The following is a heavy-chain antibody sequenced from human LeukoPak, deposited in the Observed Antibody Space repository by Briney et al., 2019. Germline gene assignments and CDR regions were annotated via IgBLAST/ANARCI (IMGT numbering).Heavy chain of an antibody. V-gene: IGHV3-30*18. J-gene: IGHJ5*02. CDR3: AKDPMA. CDR1: GFTFSSYG. Sequence: PGGSLRLSCAASGFTFSSYGMHWVRQAPGKGLEWVAVISYDGSNKYYADSVKGRFTISRDNSKNTPYLQMNSLRAEDTAVYYCAKDPMAWGQGTLVTVSS. CDR2: ISYDGSNK.